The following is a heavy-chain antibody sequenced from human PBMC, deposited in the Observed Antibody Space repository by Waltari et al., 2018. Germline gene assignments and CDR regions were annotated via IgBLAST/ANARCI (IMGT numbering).Heavy chain of an antibody. Sequence: EVQLVESGGGLIQPGGSLRLSCAASGFTVSSNYMSWVRQAPGKGLGWVSVIYSGGSTFYAHSGKGRFTISRDNSKNTLYLKMNSLRAEDTAVYYCVREWGGYWGQGTLVTVSS. D-gene: IGHD3-16*01. V-gene: IGHV3-53*01. J-gene: IGHJ4*02. CDR1: GFTVSSNY. CDR2: IYSGGST. CDR3: VREWGGY.